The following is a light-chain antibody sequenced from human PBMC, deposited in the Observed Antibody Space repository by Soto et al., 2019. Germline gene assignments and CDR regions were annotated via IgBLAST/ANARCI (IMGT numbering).Light chain of an antibody. CDR3: SAYTRSSTLL. CDR2: GNS. J-gene: IGLJ2*01. V-gene: IGLV1-40*01. Sequence: QAVVTQPPSVSGAPGQRVTISCTGSSSNIGAGYDVHWYQQLPGTAPKLLIYGNSNRPSGVPDRFSGSKSGNTASLTISGLQAEDEAAYYCSAYTRSSTLLFGGGTKVTVL. CDR1: SSNIGAGYD.